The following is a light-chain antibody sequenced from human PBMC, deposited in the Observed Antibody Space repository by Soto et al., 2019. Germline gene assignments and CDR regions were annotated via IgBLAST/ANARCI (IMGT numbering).Light chain of an antibody. CDR1: QSIGTY. V-gene: IGKV1-39*01. Sequence: DIQMTQSPSSLSASVGDRVTITCRASQSIGTYLNWYLQKPGKAPQLLIHAASSLQTGVPSRFSGSGYGTEFTLTISSLQPEDFASFYCQQSFSTPPTFGQGTKLAIK. J-gene: IGKJ2*01. CDR2: AAS. CDR3: QQSFSTPPT.